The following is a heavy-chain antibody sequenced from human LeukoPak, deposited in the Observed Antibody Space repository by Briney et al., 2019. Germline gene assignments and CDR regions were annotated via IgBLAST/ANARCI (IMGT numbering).Heavy chain of an antibody. V-gene: IGHV4-61*08. CDR2: IYYSGST. Sequence: SETLSLTCTVSGGSINSGDYYWSWIRQPPGKGLEWIGYIYYSGSTKYNPSLKSRVTISVDTSKSQFSLKLTSVTAADTAVYYCARLGIGVVPSAMLGDYYFDYWGQGTLATVSS. CDR3: ARLGIGVVPSAMLGDYYFDY. CDR1: GGSINSGDYY. D-gene: IGHD2-2*01. J-gene: IGHJ4*02.